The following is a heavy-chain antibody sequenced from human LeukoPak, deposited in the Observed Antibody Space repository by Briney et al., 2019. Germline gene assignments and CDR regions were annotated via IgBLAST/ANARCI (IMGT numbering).Heavy chain of an antibody. Sequence: GGSLRLSCAASGFTFSSHWMHWVRQVPGKGRVWVSSIYSDVTRTNYADAVKGRFTISRDNAKNTLYLQMNSLRAEDTAMYYCARGTIFWKGIDYWGQGTLVTVSS. V-gene: IGHV3-74*01. CDR2: IYSDVTRT. J-gene: IGHJ4*02. CDR3: ARGTIFWKGIDY. D-gene: IGHD3-3*01. CDR1: GFTFSSHW.